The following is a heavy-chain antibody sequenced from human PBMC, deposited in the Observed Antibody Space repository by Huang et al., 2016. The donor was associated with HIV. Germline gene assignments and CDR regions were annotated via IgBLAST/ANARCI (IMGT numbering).Heavy chain of an antibody. CDR3: AGGDYDSSGYYQGYLYYMDV. CDR2: SYSGGNT. Sequence: EVQLVETGGGLIQPGGSLRLSCAASGFTVTTSHISWVRQAPGQGLEWISLSYSGGNTYYADSVKGRFIISRDKSKNTVYLQMNSLRAEDTAVYYCAGGDYDSSGYYQGYLYYMDVWGKGTTVTVSS. J-gene: IGHJ6*03. CDR1: GFTVTTSH. V-gene: IGHV3-53*02. D-gene: IGHD3-22*01.